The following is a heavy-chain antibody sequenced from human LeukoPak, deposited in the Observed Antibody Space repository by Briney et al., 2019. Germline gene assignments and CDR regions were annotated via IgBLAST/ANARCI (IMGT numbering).Heavy chain of an antibody. CDR3: ATKGGYPYYFDY. J-gene: IGHJ4*02. Sequence: SETLSLTCSVSGGSISSYYWSWIRQPPGKGREWIGYIYYSGSTNYNPSLKSRVTISVDTSKNQFSLELGSVTAADTAVYYCATKGGYPYYFDYWGQGTLVTVSS. CDR1: GGSISSYY. D-gene: IGHD3-22*01. CDR2: IYYSGST. V-gene: IGHV4-59*01.